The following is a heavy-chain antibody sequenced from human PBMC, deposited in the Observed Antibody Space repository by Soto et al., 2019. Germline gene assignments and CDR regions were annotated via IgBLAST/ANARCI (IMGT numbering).Heavy chain of an antibody. D-gene: IGHD1-26*01. CDR2: IYYSVST. V-gene: IGHV4-61*01. CDR3: ARGPHRGGSYSYGMEV. CDR1: GGSVSSGSYY. J-gene: IGHJ6*02. Sequence: PSETLSLTCTVSGGSVSSGSYYWSWILQPPGKGLEWIGYIYYSVSTNYNPSLKSRVTISVDTSKNQFSLKLSSVTAADTAVYYCARGPHRGGSYSYGMEVWGQGTTVTLSS.